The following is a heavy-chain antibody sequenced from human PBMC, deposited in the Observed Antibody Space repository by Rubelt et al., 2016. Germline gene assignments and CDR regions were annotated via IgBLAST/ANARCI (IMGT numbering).Heavy chain of an antibody. D-gene: IGHD5-24*01. Sequence: QVQLQQWGAGLLKPSETLSLTCAVYGGSFSGYYWSWIRQPPGKGLEWIGEINHSGSTNYNPSLKSRVTISVYTSKNQFSLKLSFVTAADTAVYYCARGGAYGYNGPDAFDIWGQGTLVTVSS. CDR1: GGSFSGYY. V-gene: IGHV4-34*01. J-gene: IGHJ3*02. CDR2: INHSGST. CDR3: ARGGAYGYNGPDAFDI.